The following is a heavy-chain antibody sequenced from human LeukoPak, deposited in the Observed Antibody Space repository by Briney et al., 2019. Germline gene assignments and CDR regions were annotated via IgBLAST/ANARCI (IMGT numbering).Heavy chain of an antibody. CDR2: MNPNSGNT. J-gene: IGHJ6*02. CDR3: ARGEGYCSSTSCYSYGMDV. V-gene: IGHV1-8*01. Sequence: ASVKVSCKASGYTFTSYVINWVRQATGQGLEWMGWMNPNSGNTGYAQKFQGRVTMTRNTSISTAYMELSSLRSEDTAVYYCARGEGYCSSTSCYSYGMDVWGQGTTVTVSS. CDR1: GYTFTSYV. D-gene: IGHD2-2*02.